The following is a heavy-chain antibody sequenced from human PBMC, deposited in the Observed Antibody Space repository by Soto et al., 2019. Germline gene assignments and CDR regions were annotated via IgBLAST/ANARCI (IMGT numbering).Heavy chain of an antibody. Sequence: QVQLQESGPGLVKPSQTLSLTCTVSGGYISSGDYYWSWIRKPPGKGLEWIGYVYYSGTTYYNPSHRRRVTISVDTSKNQVSLKLSSVTAADTALYYCDRDGRDSWFDPWGQGTLVTVSS. CDR2: VYYSGTT. CDR1: GGYISSGDYY. V-gene: IGHV4-30-4*01. CDR3: DRDGRDSWFDP. J-gene: IGHJ5*02. D-gene: IGHD1-26*01.